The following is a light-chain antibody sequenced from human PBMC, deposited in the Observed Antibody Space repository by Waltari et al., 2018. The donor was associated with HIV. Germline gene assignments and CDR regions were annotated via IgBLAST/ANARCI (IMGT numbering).Light chain of an antibody. CDR2: EVS. CDR3: SSYTSRSVV. J-gene: IGLJ2*01. Sequence: QSALTQPASVSGSPGQSITVPCTGTSSEVGGYNYVPWYQQHPGKAPKLMIYEVSNRPSGVSNRFSGSKSGNTASLTISGLQAEDEADYYCSSYTSRSVVFGGGTKLTVL. CDR1: SSEVGGYNY. V-gene: IGLV2-14*01.